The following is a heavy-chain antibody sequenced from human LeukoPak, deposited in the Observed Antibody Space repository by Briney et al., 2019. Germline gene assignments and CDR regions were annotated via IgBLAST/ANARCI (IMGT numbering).Heavy chain of an antibody. V-gene: IGHV3-43*01. Sequence: PGGSLRLSCAASGFTFDDYTMHWVRQAPGKGLEWVSLISWDGGSTYYADSVKGRFTISRDNSKNSLYLQMNSLRTEDTALYYXXXXXXXXXXXXXXHYYYYGMDVWGQGTTVTVSS. CDR3: XXXXXXXXXXXXXHYYYYGMDV. J-gene: IGHJ6*02. CDR1: GFTFDDYT. CDR2: ISWDGGST.